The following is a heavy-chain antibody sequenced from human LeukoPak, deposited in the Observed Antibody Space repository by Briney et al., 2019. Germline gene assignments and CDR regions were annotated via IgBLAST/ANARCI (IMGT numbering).Heavy chain of an antibody. CDR3: ARGGYCSGGSCYGSSRAFDI. CDR1: GYTFTGYY. Sequence: GASVKVSCNASGYTFTGYYMHWVRQAPGQGLEWMGWINPNSGGTNYAQKFQGRVTMTRDTSISTAYMELSRLRSDDTAVYYCARGGYCSGGSCYGSSRAFDIWGQGTMVTVSS. J-gene: IGHJ3*02. CDR2: INPNSGGT. V-gene: IGHV1-2*02. D-gene: IGHD2-15*01.